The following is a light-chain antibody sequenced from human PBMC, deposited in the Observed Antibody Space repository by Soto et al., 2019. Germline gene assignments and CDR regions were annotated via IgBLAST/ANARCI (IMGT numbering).Light chain of an antibody. V-gene: IGKV3-15*01. CDR3: QQYNNWPQT. J-gene: IGKJ2*01. Sequence: EIVMTQSPATLSVSPGERATLSCRASQSVSSNLAWYQQKPGQAPRLLIYGASTRATGIPARFSGSGSGTEFTLTISSLQSEDFAFYYCQQYNNWPQTFGQGTKLEI. CDR1: QSVSSN. CDR2: GAS.